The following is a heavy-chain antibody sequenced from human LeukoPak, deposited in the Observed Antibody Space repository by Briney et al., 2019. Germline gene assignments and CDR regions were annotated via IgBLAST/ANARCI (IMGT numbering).Heavy chain of an antibody. V-gene: IGHV3-33*01. J-gene: IGHJ4*02. CDR1: GFTFSSYG. Sequence: GGSLRLSCTASGFTFSSYGVHWVRQAPGKGLVWVAVIWNDGSIKYYADSVKGRFTISRDNSKNTLYLQMNSLRAEDTAVYYCARAEYQLPYYFDYWGQGTLVTVSS. CDR3: ARAEYQLPYYFDY. CDR2: IWNDGSIK. D-gene: IGHD2-2*01.